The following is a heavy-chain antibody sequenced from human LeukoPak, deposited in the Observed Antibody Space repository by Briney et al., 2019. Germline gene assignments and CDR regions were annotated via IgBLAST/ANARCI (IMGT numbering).Heavy chain of an antibody. CDR2: ISYDGSNK. V-gene: IGHV3-30*03. CDR1: GFTFSSYG. CDR3: ARDLGSSWINLDY. D-gene: IGHD6-13*01. Sequence: PGRSLRLSCAASGFTFSSYGMHWVRQAPGKGLEWVAVISYDGSNKYYADSVKGRFTISRDNSKNTLYLQMNSLRAEDTAVYYCARDLGSSWINLDYWGQGTLVTVSS. J-gene: IGHJ4*02.